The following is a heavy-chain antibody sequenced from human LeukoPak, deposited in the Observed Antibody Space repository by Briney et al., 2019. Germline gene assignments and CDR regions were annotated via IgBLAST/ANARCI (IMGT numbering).Heavy chain of an antibody. CDR3: ACHSGWSGPSE. D-gene: IGHD6-19*01. CDR1: GYSISSGYY. J-gene: IGHJ4*02. V-gene: IGHV4-38-2*02. CDR2: IYHSGRT. Sequence: PSETLSLTCTVSGYSISSGYYWGWIRQPPGKGLEWIGSIYHSGRTYYNPSLKSRVTISVDTSKNQFSLKLSSVTAADTAVYCCACHSGWSGPSEWGQGTLVTVSS.